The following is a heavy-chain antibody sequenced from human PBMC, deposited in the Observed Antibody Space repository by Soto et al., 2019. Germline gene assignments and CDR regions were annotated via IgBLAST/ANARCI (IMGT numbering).Heavy chain of an antibody. CDR2: IYHSGST. V-gene: IGHV4-38-2*01. CDR1: GYAISSGYY. Sequence: ETLPLTFAVPGYAISSGYYWGWVRHPPGKGLEWIGSIYHSGSTYYNPSLKSRVTISVDTSKNQFSLKLSSVTAADTAVYYCASRVGITIFGVGTDAVDIWGQGTMVT. J-gene: IGHJ3*02. CDR3: ASRVGITIFGVGTDAVDI. D-gene: IGHD3-3*01.